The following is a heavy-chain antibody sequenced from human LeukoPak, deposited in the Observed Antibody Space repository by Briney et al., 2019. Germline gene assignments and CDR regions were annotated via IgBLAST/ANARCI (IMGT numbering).Heavy chain of an antibody. CDR2: FYYSGST. Sequence: PSETLSLTCTVSGGSISSYYWSWIRQPPGKGLEWIGYFYYSGSTNYNPSLKSRVTISVDTSKNQFSLKLSSVTAADTAVYYCARDQGAMVSLFPENDAFDIWGQGTMVTVSS. CDR3: ARDQGAMVSLFPENDAFDI. D-gene: IGHD5-18*01. V-gene: IGHV4-59*12. J-gene: IGHJ3*02. CDR1: GGSISSYY.